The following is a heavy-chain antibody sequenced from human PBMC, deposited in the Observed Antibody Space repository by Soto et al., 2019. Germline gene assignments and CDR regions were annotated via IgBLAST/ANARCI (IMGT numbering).Heavy chain of an antibody. CDR2: INRDGSKK. V-gene: IGHV3-7*05. CDR3: ARDVSPGSSSLYLDAFDI. Sequence: EVQLEESGGDLVQPGGSLRLSCAASGFTLSAYWMTWVRQAPGKGLEWVANINRDGSKKSYLDSVRGRFTISRDNVGNSLYHQMDRLRADDTALYFCARDVSPGSSSLYLDAFDIWGQGTMVTVSS. CDR1: GFTLSAYW. J-gene: IGHJ3*02. D-gene: IGHD6-13*01.